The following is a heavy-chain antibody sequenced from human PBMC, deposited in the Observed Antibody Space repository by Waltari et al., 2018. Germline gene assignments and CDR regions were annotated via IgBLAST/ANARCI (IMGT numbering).Heavy chain of an antibody. D-gene: IGHD3-3*01. V-gene: IGHV3-7*01. CDR1: GFPFSRYW. J-gene: IGHJ4*02. Sequence: EVQLVESGGGLVQPGGTLRLSCEASGFPFSRYWLIWVGQAPGKGAEGGGGGGWGDNRGAVEIGIYYDEAVGGRFTISRDNAKNSLYLQMNSLRVEDTAVYFCARESQFGRGPFDYWGQGTLVTVSS. CDR2: RGAVEIGI. CDR3: ARESQFGRGPFDY.